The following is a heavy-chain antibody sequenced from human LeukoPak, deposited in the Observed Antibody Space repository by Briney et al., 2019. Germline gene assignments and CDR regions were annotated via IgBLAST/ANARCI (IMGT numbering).Heavy chain of an antibody. J-gene: IGHJ3*02. D-gene: IGHD3-10*01. CDR1: GGSFSGYY. CDR2: IYYSGST. V-gene: IGHV4-34*01. CDR3: ARDGDYYGSGPAFDI. Sequence: KASETLSLTCAVYGGSFSGYYWSWIRQPPGKGLEWIGSIYYSGSTYYNPSLKSRVTISVDTSKNQFSLKLSSVTAADTAVYYCARDGDYYGSGPAFDIWGQGTMVTVSS.